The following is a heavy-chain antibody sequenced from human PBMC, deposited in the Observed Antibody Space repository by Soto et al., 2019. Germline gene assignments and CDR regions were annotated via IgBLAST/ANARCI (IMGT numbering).Heavy chain of an antibody. CDR3: ARGGQGAAGHADYYMHV. V-gene: IGHV3-53*04. CDR1: GFTVSSNY. D-gene: IGHD6-13*01. Sequence: EVQLVESGGGLVQPGGSLRLSCAASGFTVSSNYMSWVRQAPGKGLEWVSVIYSGGSTYYADSVKARFTISTHNTKNTSDVQESSPRAEDATADYFARGGQGAAGHADYYMHVWGKGTTVTVS. CDR2: IYSGGST. J-gene: IGHJ6*03.